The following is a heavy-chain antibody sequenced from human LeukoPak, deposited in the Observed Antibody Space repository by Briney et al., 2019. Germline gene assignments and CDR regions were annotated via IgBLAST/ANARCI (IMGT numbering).Heavy chain of an antibody. CDR1: GGSFSGYY. V-gene: IGHV4-34*01. CDR2: INHSGST. J-gene: IGHJ4*02. Sequence: SETLSLTCAVYGGSFSGYYWSWIRQPPGKGLEWIGEINHSGSTYYNPSLKSRVTISVDSSKNQFSLKLTSVTAADTAVYHCATLGEYYDSSGYYYNWGQGTLVTVSS. D-gene: IGHD3-22*01. CDR3: ATLGEYYDSSGYYYN.